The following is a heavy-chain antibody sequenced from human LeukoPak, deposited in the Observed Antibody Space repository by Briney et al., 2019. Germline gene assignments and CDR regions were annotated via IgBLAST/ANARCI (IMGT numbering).Heavy chain of an antibody. CDR1: GYPFTGYY. CDR2: IIPNSGGT. J-gene: IGHJ4*02. CDR3: ARGDYDTSGYKFDY. V-gene: IGHV1-2*06. D-gene: IGHD3-22*01. Sequence: GESLKISCKASGYPFTGYYMHWVRQAPGQGPEWMGRIIPNSGGTNSGQKFQGRLTMTRDTSISTAYMELSRLSSDDAAAYYCARGDYDTSGYKFDYWGQGTLVTVSS.